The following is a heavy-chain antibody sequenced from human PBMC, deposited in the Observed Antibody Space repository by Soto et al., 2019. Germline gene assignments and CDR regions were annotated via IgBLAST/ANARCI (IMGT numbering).Heavy chain of an antibody. D-gene: IGHD6-13*01. J-gene: IGHJ5*02. CDR2: TSGSSGST. V-gene: IGHV3-23*01. CDR1: GFIFNSYR. Sequence: EVQLLESGGGLVQPGGSLRLSCAASGFIFNSYRMSWVRQAPGKGLQWVASTSGSSGSTDYADSVKGRFTISRDNSKNTLYLQMNSLRAEDTAVYFCARDLYSSSWERKYYFDHWGQGTRVTVSS. CDR3: ARDLYSSSWERKYYFDH.